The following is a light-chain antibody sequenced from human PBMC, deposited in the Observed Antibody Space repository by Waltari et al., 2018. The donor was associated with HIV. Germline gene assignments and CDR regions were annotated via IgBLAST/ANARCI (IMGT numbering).Light chain of an antibody. J-gene: IGLJ3*02. V-gene: IGLV2-14*01. CDR2: EVN. CDR1: SSDVGGYNY. Sequence: PGQSITISCTGTSSDVGGYNYVPWYQQHPGKAPKLMIYEVNNRPSGVSNRFSGSKSGNRASLTISGLQAEDEADYYCSSYTSTNTLVFGGGTKLTVL. CDR3: SSYTSTNTLV.